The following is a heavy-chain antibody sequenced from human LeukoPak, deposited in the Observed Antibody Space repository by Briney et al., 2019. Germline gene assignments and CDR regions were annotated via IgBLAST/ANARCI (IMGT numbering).Heavy chain of an antibody. CDR2: IYYSGST. D-gene: IGHD3-10*01. J-gene: IGHJ4*02. CDR1: GGSISSSSYY. V-gene: IGHV4-39*07. CDR3: ARVYYGSGSCFDY. Sequence: SETLSLTCTVSGGSISSSSYYWGWIRQPPGKGLEWIGSIYYSGSTYYNPSLKSRVTISVDTSKNQFSLKLSSVTAADTAVYYCARVYYGSGSCFDYWGQGTLVTVSS.